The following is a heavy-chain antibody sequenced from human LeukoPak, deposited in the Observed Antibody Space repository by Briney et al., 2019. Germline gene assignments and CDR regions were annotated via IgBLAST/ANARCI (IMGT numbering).Heavy chain of an antibody. D-gene: IGHD6-19*01. J-gene: IGHJ5*02. CDR3: ARSHSGWQGHNNWFDP. Sequence: SETLSLTCAVSGYSISSDKYWGWIRQPPGKGLEWLGTIYHTGSTFYNPSLKSRVSISVYTSKNQFSLRFTSVTAADTAVYYCARSHSGWQGHNNWFDPWGQGTLVTVSS. CDR1: GYSISSDKY. CDR2: IYHTGST. V-gene: IGHV4-38-2*01.